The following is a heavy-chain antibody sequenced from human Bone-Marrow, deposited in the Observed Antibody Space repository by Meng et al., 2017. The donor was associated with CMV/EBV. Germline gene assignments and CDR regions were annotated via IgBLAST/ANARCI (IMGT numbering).Heavy chain of an antibody. CDR2: IIPIFGTA. V-gene: IGHV1-69*05. CDR1: GYTFTSYD. Sequence: SVKVSCKASGYTFTSYDINWVRQAPGQGLEWMGGIIPIFGTANYAQKFQGRVTITTDESTSTAYMELSSLRSEDTAVYYCARDFEPLRFLGYFDYWGQGTLVTVSS. D-gene: IGHD3-3*01. J-gene: IGHJ4*02. CDR3: ARDFEPLRFLGYFDY.